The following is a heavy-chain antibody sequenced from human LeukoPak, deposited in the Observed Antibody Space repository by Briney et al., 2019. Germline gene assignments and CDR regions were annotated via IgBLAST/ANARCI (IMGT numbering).Heavy chain of an antibody. CDR3: VKDRFSTSPSYFDY. J-gene: IGHJ4*02. CDR2: ISGSGGST. D-gene: IGHD2-2*01. Sequence: GGSLRLSCAASGFTFSSYAMSWVCQAPGKGLEWVSAISGSGGSTYYADSVKGRFIISRDNSKNTLFLQMNSLRAEDTAVYYCVKDRFSTSPSYFDYWGQGTPVAVSS. V-gene: IGHV3-23*01. CDR1: GFTFSSYA.